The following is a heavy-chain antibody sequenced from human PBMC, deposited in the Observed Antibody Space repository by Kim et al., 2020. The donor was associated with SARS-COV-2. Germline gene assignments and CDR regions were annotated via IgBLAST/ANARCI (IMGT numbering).Heavy chain of an antibody. CDR3: AISITMVPYYYMDV. Sequence: SVKVSCKASGGTFSSYAISWVRQAPGQGLEWMGGIIPIFGTANYAQKFQGRVTITADESTSTAYMELSSLRSEDTAVYYCAISITMVPYYYMDVWGKGTTVTVSS. V-gene: IGHV1-69*13. CDR1: GGTFSSYA. D-gene: IGHD3-10*01. CDR2: IIPIFGTA. J-gene: IGHJ6*03.